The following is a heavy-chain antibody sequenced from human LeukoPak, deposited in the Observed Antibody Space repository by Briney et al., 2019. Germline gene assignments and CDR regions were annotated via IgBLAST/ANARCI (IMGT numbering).Heavy chain of an antibody. Sequence: ASVKVSCKASGYTFTSYGISWVRQAPGQGLEWMGWISAYNGNTNYAQKLQGRVTMTTDTSTSTAYMELRSLRSDDTAVYYCARHYDGSGYPGFDYWGQGTLVTVSS. J-gene: IGHJ4*02. CDR1: GYTFTSYG. V-gene: IGHV1-18*01. D-gene: IGHD3-22*01. CDR3: ARHYDGSGYPGFDY. CDR2: ISAYNGNT.